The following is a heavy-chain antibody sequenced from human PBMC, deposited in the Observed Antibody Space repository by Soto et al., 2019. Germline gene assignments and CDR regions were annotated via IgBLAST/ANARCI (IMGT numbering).Heavy chain of an antibody. J-gene: IGHJ6*02. V-gene: IGHV3-74*01. D-gene: IGHD3-3*01. CDR3: ARDEPNYDFWRRGLDV. Sequence: EVQLVEAGGGLVQPGGSLRLSCTASGFMFSSFWMHWVRQAPGKGLAWVARISNDATSINYAGNVEGRFTISRDDDKNMLYLQMNSLRAEDTAVYYCARDEPNYDFWRRGLDVWGQGTTVTVSS. CDR1: GFMFSSFW. CDR2: ISNDATSI.